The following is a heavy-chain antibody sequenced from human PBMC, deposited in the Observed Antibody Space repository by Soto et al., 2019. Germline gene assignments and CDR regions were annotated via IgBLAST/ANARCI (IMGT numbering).Heavy chain of an antibody. D-gene: IGHD2-2*01. CDR1: GGTFNTYT. V-gene: IGHV1-69*02. J-gene: IGHJ3*02. Sequence: QVHLVQSVAEVRTPGSSVKVSGKAAGGTFNTYTLIWVRQAPGHGLEWMGRIIPMLTVTNSAQKFQGRVTLTADKSTGTAFMELTSLRSDDTAIYYCSIGSWSAETFDIWGQGTMVTVSS. CDR3: SIGSWSAETFDI. CDR2: IIPMLTVT.